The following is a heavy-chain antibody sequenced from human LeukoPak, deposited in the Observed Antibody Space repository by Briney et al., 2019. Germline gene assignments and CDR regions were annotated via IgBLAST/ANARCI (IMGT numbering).Heavy chain of an antibody. D-gene: IGHD3-3*01. Sequence: GGSLRLSCAASGLTVSSNYMSWVRQAPGKGLEWVSVIYSGGSTYYADSVKGRFTISRDNSKDTLYLQMNSLRAEDTAVYYCASSTIFGVLDYWGQGTLVTVSS. CDR1: GLTVSSNY. V-gene: IGHV3-66*02. CDR3: ASSTIFGVLDY. J-gene: IGHJ4*02. CDR2: IYSGGST.